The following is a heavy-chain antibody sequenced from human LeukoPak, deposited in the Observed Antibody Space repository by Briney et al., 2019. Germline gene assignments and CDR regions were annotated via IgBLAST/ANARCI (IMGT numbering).Heavy chain of an antibody. J-gene: IGHJ6*02. D-gene: IGHD4-23*01. V-gene: IGHV4-39*07. Sequence: SETLSLTCTVSGGSISSSSYYWGWIRQPPGKGLEWIGSIYYSGSTYYNPSLKSRVTISVDTSKNQFSLKLSSVTAADTAVYYCASGSMDGGNSAPYYYYGMDVWGQGTTVTVSS. CDR2: IYYSGST. CDR3: ASGSMDGGNSAPYYYYGMDV. CDR1: GGSISSSSYY.